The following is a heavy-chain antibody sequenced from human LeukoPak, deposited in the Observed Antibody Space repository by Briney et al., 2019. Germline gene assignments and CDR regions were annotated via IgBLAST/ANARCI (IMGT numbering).Heavy chain of an antibody. V-gene: IGHV1-8*01. D-gene: IGHD3-10*01. CDR3: ARGLLWFGELLPNFDY. CDR1: GYTFSRYD. CDR2: MNPNSGKT. J-gene: IGHJ4*02. Sequence: VASVKVSCKASGYTFSRYDISWVRQATGQGLEWMGWMNPNSGKTGYAQKFQGRVTMTRSTSIRTAYMELSSLRSEDTAVYYCARGLLWFGELLPNFDYWGQGTLVTVSS.